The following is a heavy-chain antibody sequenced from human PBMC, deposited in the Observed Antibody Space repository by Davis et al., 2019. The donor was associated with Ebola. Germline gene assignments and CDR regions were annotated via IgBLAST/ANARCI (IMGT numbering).Heavy chain of an antibody. CDR1: GGSTSSSSYY. V-gene: IGHV4-39*01. CDR3: ASLRLLEWSNWFDP. J-gene: IGHJ5*02. D-gene: IGHD3-3*01. Sequence: MPSETLSLTCTVSGGSTSSSSYYWGWIRQPPGKGLEWIGSIYYSGSTYYNPSLKSRVTISVDTSKNQFSLKLSSVTAADTAVYYCASLRLLEWSNWFDPWGQGTLVTVSS. CDR2: IYYSGST.